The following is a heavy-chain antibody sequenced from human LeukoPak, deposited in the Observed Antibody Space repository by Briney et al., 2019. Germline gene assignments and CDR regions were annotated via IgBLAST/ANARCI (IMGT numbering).Heavy chain of an antibody. CDR2: ISWTSGSI. CDR1: GFTFDDYA. J-gene: IGHJ4*02. D-gene: IGHD6-13*01. V-gene: IGHV3-9*01. Sequence: GGSLRLSCAAAGFTFDDYAMHWVRQAPGKGLGWVSGISWTSGSIGYADSVKGRFTISRDNAKNSLYLQMNSLRAEDTALYYCAKDISTIGQQLAGFDYWGQGTLVTVSS. CDR3: AKDISTIGQQLAGFDY.